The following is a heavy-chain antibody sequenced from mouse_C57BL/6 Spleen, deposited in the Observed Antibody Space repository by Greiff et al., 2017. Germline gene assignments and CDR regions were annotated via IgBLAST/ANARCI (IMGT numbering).Heavy chain of an antibody. Sequence: QVQLQQPGAELVRPGSSVKLSCKASGYTFTSYWMDWVKQRPGQGLEWIGNIYPSDSETHYNQKFKDKATLTVDKSSSTAYMQLSSLTSEDSAVYDCAGSMVDYYSNYADWGQGTTLTVSS. V-gene: IGHV1-61*01. CDR3: AGSMVDYYSNYAD. CDR2: IYPSDSET. D-gene: IGHD2-5*01. CDR1: GYTFTSYW. J-gene: IGHJ2*01.